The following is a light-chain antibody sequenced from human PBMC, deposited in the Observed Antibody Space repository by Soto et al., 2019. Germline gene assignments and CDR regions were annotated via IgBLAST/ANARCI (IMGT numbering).Light chain of an antibody. CDR3: SSCASSSTLLHV. CDR1: SSDVGYYNY. J-gene: IGLJ1*01. Sequence: QSALTQPASVSGSPGQSITISCTGTSSDVGYYNYVSWYRQHPGKAPRLMIYEVNNRPSGVSNRFSGSKSGNTASLTISGLQAEDEADYYCSSCASSSTLLHVFGTGTKVTVL. V-gene: IGLV2-14*01. CDR2: EVN.